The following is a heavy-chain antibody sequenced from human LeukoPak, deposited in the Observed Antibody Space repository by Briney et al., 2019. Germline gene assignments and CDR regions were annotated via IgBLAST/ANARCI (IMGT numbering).Heavy chain of an antibody. Sequence: GASVKVSCKASGGTFSSYAISWVRQAPGQGLEWMGGIIPIFGTANYAQKFQGRVTTTADESTSTAYMELSSLRSEDTAVYYCARGYYDSSGTAFDIWGQGTMVTVSS. CDR3: ARGYYDSSGTAFDI. CDR2: IIPIFGTA. J-gene: IGHJ3*02. V-gene: IGHV1-69*13. D-gene: IGHD3-22*01. CDR1: GGTFSSYA.